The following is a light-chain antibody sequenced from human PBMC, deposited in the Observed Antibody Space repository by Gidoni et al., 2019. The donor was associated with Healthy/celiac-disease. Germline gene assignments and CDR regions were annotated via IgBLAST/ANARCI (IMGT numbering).Light chain of an antibody. V-gene: IGKV3D-11*01. Sequence: EIVLTQSPATLSLSPGERATLSCRASQGVSSYLAWYQQTPGQAPRLLIYDASNRATGIPARFSGSGPGTDFTLTISSLEPEDFAVYYCQQRSNWHPLTFGGGTKVEIK. CDR1: QGVSSY. J-gene: IGKJ4*01. CDR2: DAS. CDR3: QQRSNWHPLT.